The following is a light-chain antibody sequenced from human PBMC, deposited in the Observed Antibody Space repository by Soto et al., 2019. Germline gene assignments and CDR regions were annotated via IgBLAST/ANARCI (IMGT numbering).Light chain of an antibody. CDR3: NSYASTSARL. Sequence: QSALTQPASVSGSPGQSITISCTGTSSDVGAFNYVSWYQQHPGKTPKLIIYGVTNRPSGVSNRFSGSKSGNTASLTISGLQAEDEADYYCNSYASTSARLFGGGTKLTVL. CDR2: GVT. V-gene: IGLV2-14*01. J-gene: IGLJ3*02. CDR1: SSDVGAFNY.